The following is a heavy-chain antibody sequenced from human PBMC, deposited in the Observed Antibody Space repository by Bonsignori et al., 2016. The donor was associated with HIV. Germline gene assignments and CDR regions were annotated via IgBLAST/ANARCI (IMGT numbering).Heavy chain of an antibody. J-gene: IGHJ3*02. V-gene: IGHV3-23*03. Sequence: VRQAPGKGLEWVSVIYSGGSSTYYADSVKGRFTISRDNSKNTLYLQMNSLRAEDTAVYYCASPGEEDAFDIWGQGTMVTVSS. CDR3: ASPGEEDAFDI. D-gene: IGHD3-10*01. CDR2: IYSGGSST.